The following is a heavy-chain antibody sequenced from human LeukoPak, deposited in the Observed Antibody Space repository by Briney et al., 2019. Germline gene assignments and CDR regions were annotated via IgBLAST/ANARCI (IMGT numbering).Heavy chain of an antibody. D-gene: IGHD6-19*01. Sequence: GGSLRLSCAVSGFTFSSYSMNWVRQAPGKGLEWVSSISSAGTYIYYADSVKGRFTISRDNAKNSLYLQMNSLSAEDTAVYYCAKLVIAVASSKSSDYWGQGTLVTVSS. J-gene: IGHJ4*02. V-gene: IGHV3-21*01. CDR1: GFTFSSYS. CDR2: ISSAGTYI. CDR3: AKLVIAVASSKSSDY.